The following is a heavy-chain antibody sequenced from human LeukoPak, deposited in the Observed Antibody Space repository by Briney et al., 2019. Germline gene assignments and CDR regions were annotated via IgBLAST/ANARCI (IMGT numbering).Heavy chain of an antibody. CDR3: ARDHLPEEDIVVVPAGVYYYYYMDV. J-gene: IGHJ6*03. CDR1: GYTFTSYG. D-gene: IGHD2-2*01. Sequence: ASVKVSCKASGYTFTSYGISWVRQAPGQGLEWMGWISAYNGNTNYAQKLQGRVTMTTDTSTSTAYMELRSLRSDDTAVYYCARDHLPEEDIVVVPAGVYYYYYMDVWGKGTTVTVSS. CDR2: ISAYNGNT. V-gene: IGHV1-18*01.